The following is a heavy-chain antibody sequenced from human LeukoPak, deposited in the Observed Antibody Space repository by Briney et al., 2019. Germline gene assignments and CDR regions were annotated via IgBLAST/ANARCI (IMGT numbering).Heavy chain of an antibody. CDR3: ARVLAAGTGYFDY. J-gene: IGHJ4*02. V-gene: IGHV3-74*01. D-gene: IGHD6-13*01. CDR1: GFTFSSYW. Sequence: GGSLRLSCAASGFTFSSYWMHWVRQAPGKGLVWVLRINSDGSSTNYADSVKGRFTISRDNAKNTLYLQMNSLRAEDTAIYYCARVLAAGTGYFDYWGQGTLVTVSS. CDR2: INSDGSST.